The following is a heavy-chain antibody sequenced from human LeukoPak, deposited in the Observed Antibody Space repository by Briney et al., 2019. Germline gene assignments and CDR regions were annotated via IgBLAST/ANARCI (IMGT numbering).Heavy chain of an antibody. D-gene: IGHD6-13*01. J-gene: IGHJ4*02. Sequence: PGGSLRLSCAASGFTFSSYAMSWVRQAPGKGLEWVSAISGSGGSTYYADSVKGRFTISRDNSKNTLYLQMNSLRAEDTAVYYCAKDDGYSSSVSNFDSWGQGTLVTVSS. CDR3: AKDDGYSSSVSNFDS. CDR1: GFTFSSYA. CDR2: ISGSGGST. V-gene: IGHV3-23*01.